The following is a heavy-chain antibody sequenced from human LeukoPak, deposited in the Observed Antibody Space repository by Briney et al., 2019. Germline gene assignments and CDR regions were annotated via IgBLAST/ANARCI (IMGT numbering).Heavy chain of an antibody. J-gene: IGHJ3*02. Sequence: SGGSLRLSCAASGFTFSSYSMNWVRQAPGKGLEWVSYISSSSSTIYYADSVKGRFTISRDNAKNSLYLQMNSLRAEDTAVYYCARLGLYSGYDYGDAFDIWGQGTMVTVSS. CDR1: GFTFSSYS. CDR2: ISSSSSTI. D-gene: IGHD5-12*01. V-gene: IGHV3-48*01. CDR3: ARLGLYSGYDYGDAFDI.